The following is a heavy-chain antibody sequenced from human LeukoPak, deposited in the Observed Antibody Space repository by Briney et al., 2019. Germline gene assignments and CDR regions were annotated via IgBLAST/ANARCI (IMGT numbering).Heavy chain of an antibody. CDR1: GFTFSSYA. CDR3: EEVRQAAGGRWDYFDY. J-gene: IGHJ4*02. V-gene: IGHV3-23*01. Sequence: PGGSLRLSCAASGFTFSSYAMSWVRQAPGKGLEWVSAVSGSGGSTYYADSVKGRFSISRDNSKNTLYLQMISLRAEDTAVYYCEEVRQAAGGRWDYFDYWGQGTLVTVSS. D-gene: IGHD6-13*01. CDR2: VSGSGGST.